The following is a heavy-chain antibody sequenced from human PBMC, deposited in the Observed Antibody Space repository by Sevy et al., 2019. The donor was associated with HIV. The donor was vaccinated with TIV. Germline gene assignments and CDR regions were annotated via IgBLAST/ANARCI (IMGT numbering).Heavy chain of an antibody. D-gene: IGHD3-10*01. J-gene: IGHJ6*03. CDR3: ARVGVVVRGVINYYYYYYMDV. CDR2: IYYSGST. CDR1: GGSISSYY. Sequence: SETLSLTCTVSGGSISSYYWSWIRQPPGKGLEWIGYIYYSGSTNYNPSLKGRVTISVDTSKNQFSLKLSSVTAADTAVYYCARVGVVVRGVINYYYYYYMDVWGKGTTVTVSS. V-gene: IGHV4-59*01.